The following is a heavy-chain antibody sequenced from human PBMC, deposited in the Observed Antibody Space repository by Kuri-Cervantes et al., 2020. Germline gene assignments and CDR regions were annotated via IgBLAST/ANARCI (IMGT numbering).Heavy chain of an antibody. CDR1: GYTFTSYD. Sequence: ASVKVSCKASGYTFTSYDINWVRQATGQGLEWMGWMNPNSGNTGYAQKFQGRVTMTRNTSISTAYMELSSLRSEDTAVYYCARRRVQTYYYDSSGYYRPTRTDRGMDVWGQGTTVTVSS. CDR2: MNPNSGNT. CDR3: ARRRVQTYYYDSSGYYRPTRTDRGMDV. D-gene: IGHD3-22*01. J-gene: IGHJ6*02. V-gene: IGHV1-8*01.